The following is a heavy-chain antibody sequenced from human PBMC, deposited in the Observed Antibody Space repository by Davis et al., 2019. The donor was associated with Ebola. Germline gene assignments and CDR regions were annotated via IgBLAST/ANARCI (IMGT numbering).Heavy chain of an antibody. D-gene: IGHD3-3*01. V-gene: IGHV5-51*01. J-gene: IGHJ4*02. CDR2: IHPGDSDT. Sequence: GGSLRLSCQGSGYTFTSYWIAWVRQRPGKGLEWMGIIHPGDSDTRYNPSFQGHVTISADKSITTAFLQWSALMASDTAIYYCARARHGFWSGYNEIDYWGQGTLVTVSS. CDR1: GYTFTSYW. CDR3: ARARHGFWSGYNEIDY.